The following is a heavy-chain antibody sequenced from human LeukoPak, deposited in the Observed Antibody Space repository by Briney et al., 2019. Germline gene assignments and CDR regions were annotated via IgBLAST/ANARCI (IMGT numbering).Heavy chain of an antibody. J-gene: IGHJ4*02. CDR2: ISYDGSNK. V-gene: IGHV3-30*18. CDR1: GFTFSSYG. CDR3: AKVGCGSGSYCHCDY. Sequence: GRSLRLSCAASGFTFSSYGMHWGRQAPGKGLEWVAVISYDGSNKYYADSVKGRFTISRDNSKNTLYLQMNSLRAEDTAVYYCAKVGCGSGSYCHCDYWGQGTLVTVSS. D-gene: IGHD3-10*01.